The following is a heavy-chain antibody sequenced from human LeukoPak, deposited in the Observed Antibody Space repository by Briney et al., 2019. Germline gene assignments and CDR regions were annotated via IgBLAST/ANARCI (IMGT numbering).Heavy chain of an antibody. J-gene: IGHJ5*01. CDR2: ISWNGNSI. Sequence: GGSLRLSCAASGFTFDDYAMHWVRQAPGKGLEWVSGISWNGNSIDYADSVKGRFTISRDNAKNSLYLQMNGLKVEDTAIYYCARDNWVDCWGQGTLVTVSS. CDR1: GFTFDDYA. CDR3: ARDNWVDC. V-gene: IGHV3-9*01.